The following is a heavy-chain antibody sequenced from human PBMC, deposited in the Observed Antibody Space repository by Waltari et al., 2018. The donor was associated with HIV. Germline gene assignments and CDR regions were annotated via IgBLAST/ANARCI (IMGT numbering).Heavy chain of an antibody. CDR1: GVSFSGYH. CDR2: INHSGST. D-gene: IGHD4-17*01. J-gene: IGHJ6*02. CDR3: ARGRVTTPKYYYGMDV. Sequence: QVQLQQWGAGLLKPSETLSLTCAVYGVSFSGYHWSWIRQPPGKGLEWIGEINHSGSTNYNPSLKSRVTISVDTSKNQFSLKLSSVTAADTAVYYCARGRVTTPKYYYGMDVWGQGTTVTVSS. V-gene: IGHV4-34*01.